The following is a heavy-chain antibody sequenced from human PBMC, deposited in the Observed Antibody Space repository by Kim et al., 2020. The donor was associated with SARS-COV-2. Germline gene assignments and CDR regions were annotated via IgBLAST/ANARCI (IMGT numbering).Heavy chain of an antibody. J-gene: IGHJ6*02. CDR1: GYTFTSYG. Sequence: ASVKVSCKASGYTFTSYGISWVRQAPGQGLEWMGWISAYNGNTNYAQKLQGRVTMTTDTSTSTAYMELRSLRSDDTAVYYCARAEMVRGVIASPDYYYYYGMDVWGQGTTVTVSS. CDR3: ARAEMVRGVIASPDYYYYYGMDV. D-gene: IGHD3-10*01. CDR2: ISAYNGNT. V-gene: IGHV1-18*04.